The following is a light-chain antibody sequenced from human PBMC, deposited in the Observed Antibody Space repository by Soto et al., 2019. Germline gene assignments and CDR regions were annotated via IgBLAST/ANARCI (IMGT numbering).Light chain of an antibody. V-gene: IGKV3D-7*01. J-gene: IGKJ1*01. Sequence: EIVLTQSPGTLSLSPGERATLSCRASQSVSNNYLAWYQQKPGQAPRLLIYDASSRATGIPARFSGSGSGTAFTLTISGLQPEDFAVYYCQQDYNLPWTFGQGTKVDIK. CDR3: QQDYNLPWT. CDR2: DAS. CDR1: QSVSNNY.